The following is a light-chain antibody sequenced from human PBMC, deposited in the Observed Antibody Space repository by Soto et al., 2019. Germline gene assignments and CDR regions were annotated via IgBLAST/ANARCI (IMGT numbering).Light chain of an antibody. Sequence: EIVLTQSPATLSLSPVERATLSCRATQSVRTYLAWYQQKPGQAPRLLIYDASKRATGIPARFIGSGSGTDFTLTISSLEPEDFAVYYCQQRSNPFTFGPGTKLDIK. CDR1: QSVRTY. V-gene: IGKV3-11*01. J-gene: IGKJ3*01. CDR3: QQRSNPFT. CDR2: DAS.